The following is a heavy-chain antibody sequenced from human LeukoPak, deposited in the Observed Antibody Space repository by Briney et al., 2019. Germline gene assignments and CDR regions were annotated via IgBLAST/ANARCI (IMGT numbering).Heavy chain of an antibody. CDR1: GFTFNGYA. Sequence: GGSLRLSCVASGFTFNGYAMHWVRQGPGQGLEWVSGISEESSSIVYADSVKGRFTISRDNAKNSLHLQMNSLRPEDTALYYCVKNAVGGRASYFDFWGQGTLVTVAS. D-gene: IGHD3-10*01. CDR3: VKNAVGGRASYFDF. CDR2: ISEESSSI. V-gene: IGHV3-9*01. J-gene: IGHJ4*02.